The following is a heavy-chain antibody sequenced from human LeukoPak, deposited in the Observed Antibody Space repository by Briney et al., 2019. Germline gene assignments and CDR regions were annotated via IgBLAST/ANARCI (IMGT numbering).Heavy chain of an antibody. CDR2: ISAYNGNT. V-gene: IGHV1-18*01. D-gene: IGHD3-10*01. Sequence: ASVKVSCKASGGTFSSYAISWVRQAPGQGLEWMGWISAYNGNTNYAQKLQGRVTMTTDTSTTTAYMELRSLRSDDTAVYYCARGGAGSYYARGGDYWGQGTLVTVSS. CDR3: ARGGAGSYYARGGDY. J-gene: IGHJ4*02. CDR1: GGTFSSYA.